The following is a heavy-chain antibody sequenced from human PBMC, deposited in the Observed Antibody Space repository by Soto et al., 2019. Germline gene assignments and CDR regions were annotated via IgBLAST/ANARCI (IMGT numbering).Heavy chain of an antibody. Sequence: SETLSLTCSVSGGSISNSYWSWIRQPPGEGLEWIGYMFYSGSSTNYNPSLKSRVTISVDTSKNQFSLKLSSVTAADTAVYYCARRWGEGRVDYWGQGTLVTVSS. D-gene: IGHD3-10*01. CDR3: ARRWGEGRVDY. CDR2: MFYSGSST. J-gene: IGHJ4*02. CDR1: GGSISNSY. V-gene: IGHV4-59*12.